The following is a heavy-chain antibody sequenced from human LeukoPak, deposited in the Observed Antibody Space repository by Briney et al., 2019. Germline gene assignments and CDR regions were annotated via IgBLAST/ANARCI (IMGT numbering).Heavy chain of an antibody. CDR3: ARRGYSDSSGYDY. J-gene: IGHJ4*02. D-gene: IGHD3-22*01. CDR2: INQDGSDK. Sequence: GGSLRLSCVASGFTFSSYWMSWVRQAPGKGLEWVAHINQDGSDKSYVDAVRGRFTIFRDNAKNSLYLQINSLRAEDTAIYYCARRGYSDSSGYDYWGQGTLVTVSS. V-gene: IGHV3-7*01. CDR1: GFTFSSYW.